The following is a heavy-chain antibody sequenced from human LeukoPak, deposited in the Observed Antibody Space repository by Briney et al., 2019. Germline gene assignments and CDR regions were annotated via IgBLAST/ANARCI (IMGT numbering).Heavy chain of an antibody. CDR3: ARSKDIVATSPFDY. V-gene: IGHV4-39*07. J-gene: IGHJ4*02. CDR2: IYYSGST. D-gene: IGHD5-12*01. Sequence: SETLSLTCTVSGGSISSSSYYWGWIRQPPGKGLEWIGSIYYSGSTYYNPSLKSRVTISVDTSKNQFSLKLSSVTAADTAVYYCARSKDIVATSPFDYWGQGTLVTVSS. CDR1: GGSISSSSYY.